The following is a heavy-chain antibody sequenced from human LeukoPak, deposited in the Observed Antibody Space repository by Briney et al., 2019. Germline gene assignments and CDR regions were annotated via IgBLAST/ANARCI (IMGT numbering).Heavy chain of an antibody. V-gene: IGHV3-23*01. CDR3: AKDRHGALLQAH. CDR1: GFTFSSNA. Sequence: PGGSLRLSCAASGFTFSSNAMSWVRQAPGKGLEWVSGISGSGSTTYYADSVKGRFTISRDSSKNTLYLQMNSLTAEDTALYYCAKDRHGALLQAHWGQRTLVTVSS. CDR2: ISGSGSTT. J-gene: IGHJ4*02. D-gene: IGHD2-15*01.